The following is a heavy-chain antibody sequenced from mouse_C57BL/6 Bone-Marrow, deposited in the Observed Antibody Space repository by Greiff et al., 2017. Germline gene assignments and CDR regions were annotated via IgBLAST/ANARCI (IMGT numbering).Heavy chain of an antibody. D-gene: IGHD2-2*01. J-gene: IGHJ2*01. CDR1: GYAFSSSW. Sequence: QVQLQQSGPELVKPGASVKISCKASGYAFSSSWMNWVKQRPGKGLEWIGRIYPGDGDTNYNGKFKGKATLTADKSSSTAYMQLSSLTSEDSAVYFCARSRVTIDYWGQGTTLTVSS. V-gene: IGHV1-82*01. CDR3: ARSRVTIDY. CDR2: IYPGDGDT.